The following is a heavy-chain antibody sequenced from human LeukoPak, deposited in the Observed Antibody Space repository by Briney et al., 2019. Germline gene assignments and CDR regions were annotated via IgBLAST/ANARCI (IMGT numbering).Heavy chain of an antibody. D-gene: IGHD4-11*01. CDR2: IYSGGST. CDR1: GFTVSSNH. J-gene: IGHJ4*02. CDR3: ARATVTTPNFDY. V-gene: IGHV3-53*01. Sequence: GGSLRLSCAASGFTVSSNHRSWVRQAPGKGLEWVSFIYSGGSTYYADSVKGRFTISRDNSKNTLYLQMNSLRAEDTAVYYCARATVTTPNFDYWGQGTLVTVSS.